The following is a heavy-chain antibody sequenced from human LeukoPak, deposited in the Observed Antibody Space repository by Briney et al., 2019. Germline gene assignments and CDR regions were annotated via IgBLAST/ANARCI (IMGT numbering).Heavy chain of an antibody. V-gene: IGHV4-38-2*01. Sequence: PSETLSLTCAVSGYSISSDYYWGWIRQPPGRGLEWIGSIYHSGSTYYNSSLKSRVTISVDTSKNQLSLKLNSVTAADTAVYYCARISRYYSDSSGFYPSHFDYWGQGTPVTVSS. CDR1: GYSISSDYY. CDR3: ARISRYYSDSSGFYPSHFDY. D-gene: IGHD3-22*01. J-gene: IGHJ4*02. CDR2: IYHSGST.